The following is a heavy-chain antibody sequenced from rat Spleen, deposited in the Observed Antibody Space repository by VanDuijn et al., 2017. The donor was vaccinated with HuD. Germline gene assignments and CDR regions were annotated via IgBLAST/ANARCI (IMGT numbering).Heavy chain of an antibody. D-gene: IGHD1-9*01. CDR3: ARRHYGYTDYFDY. CDR2: ISSDGSNT. J-gene: IGHJ2*01. CDR1: GFTFSDFF. Sequence: EVQLVESDGGLVQPGRSLKLSCAASGFTFSDFFMAWVRQAPAKGLEWVATISSDGSNTYYRDSVKGRFTISRDNAKSTLGLQMDSLRSEDTATYYCARRHYGYTDYFDYWGQGVMVAVSS. V-gene: IGHV5-29*01.